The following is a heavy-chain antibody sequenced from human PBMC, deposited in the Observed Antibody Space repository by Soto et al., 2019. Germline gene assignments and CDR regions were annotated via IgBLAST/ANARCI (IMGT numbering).Heavy chain of an antibody. CDR3: AKDRRAGGRFSGLAVAGSPS. Sequence: EVQLLESGGGLVQPGGSLRLSCAASGFTFSSYAMSWVRQTPGKGLEWVSGISGGGGNTYYADSVTGRFTISRDKSRNTLYLESLSVRAAQTAISHCAKDRRAGGRFSGLAVAGSPSWAPGTLVTVSS. D-gene: IGHD6-19*01. CDR1: GFTFSSYA. V-gene: IGHV3-23*01. J-gene: IGHJ5*02. CDR2: ISGGGGNT.